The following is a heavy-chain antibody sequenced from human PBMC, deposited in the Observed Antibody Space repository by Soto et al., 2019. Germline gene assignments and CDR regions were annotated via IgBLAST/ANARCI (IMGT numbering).Heavy chain of an antibody. CDR3: ARGGGVGVAGSAAFDM. CDR2: INPATGAA. D-gene: IGHD3-3*01. CDR1: GYPVTAYY. Sequence: QLHLVQSGAVVKKPGASVTVSCSASGYPVTAYYMHWVRQAPGRGLEWLGGINPATGAAKYTPTFQGRVTMAKDTATGTVFMELSGLTSGDTAVGYCARGGGVGVAGSAAFDMWGQGTLVTVSS. V-gene: IGHV1-2*02. J-gene: IGHJ3*02.